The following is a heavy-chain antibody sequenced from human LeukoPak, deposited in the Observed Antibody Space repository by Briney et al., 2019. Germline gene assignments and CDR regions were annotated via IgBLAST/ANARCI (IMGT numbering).Heavy chain of an antibody. J-gene: IGHJ4*02. CDR1: GFTFSDYP. Sequence: GGSLRLSCAASGFTFSDYPMNWVRQTPGKGLEWVTYISSTGVIYYADSVRGRFSISRDNAMNSVYMQMNSLRAEDTALYYCARDHNWGFDYWGRGTLVTVSS. D-gene: IGHD7-27*01. CDR2: ISSTGVI. CDR3: ARDHNWGFDY. V-gene: IGHV3-69-1*01.